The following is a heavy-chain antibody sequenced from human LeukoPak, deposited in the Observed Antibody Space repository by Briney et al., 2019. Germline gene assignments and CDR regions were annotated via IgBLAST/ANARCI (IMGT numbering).Heavy chain of an antibody. CDR2: IYYSGST. J-gene: IGHJ4*02. D-gene: IGHD4-17*01. V-gene: IGHV4-30-4*08. CDR3: ARGNDYGDYDYDY. Sequence: SQTLSLTCTVSGGSISSGDYYWRWLRQPPGKGLEWIGYIYYSGSTYYNPSLKSRVTISVDTSKNQFSLKLSSVPAADTAVYYCARGNDYGDYDYDYWGQGTLATVSS. CDR1: GGSISSGDYY.